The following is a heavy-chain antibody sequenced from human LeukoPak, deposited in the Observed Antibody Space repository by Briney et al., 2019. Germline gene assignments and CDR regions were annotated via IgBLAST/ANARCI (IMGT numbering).Heavy chain of an antibody. Sequence: SETLSLTCTVSGGSISSYYWSWIRQPAGKGLEWIGRVYTSGSTNYNPSLKSRVTMSVDTSKNQFSLKLSSVTAADTAVYYCARVRSSYALGAFDIWGQGTMVTLSS. D-gene: IGHD6-6*01. J-gene: IGHJ3*02. CDR1: GGSISSYY. CDR2: VYTSGST. V-gene: IGHV4-4*07. CDR3: ARVRSSYALGAFDI.